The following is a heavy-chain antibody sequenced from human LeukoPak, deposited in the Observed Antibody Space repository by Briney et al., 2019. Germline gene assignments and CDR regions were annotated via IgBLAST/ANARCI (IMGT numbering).Heavy chain of an antibody. CDR1: GFTFSSYA. Sequence: PGGSLRLSCAASGFTFSSYAIHWVRQAPGKGLEWVAVISYDGSNKYYADSVKGRFTISRDNSKNTLYLQMNSLRAEDTAVYYCAKDGNRGRYSSSRSAEYFQHWGQGTLVTVSS. CDR3: AKDGNRGRYSSSRSAEYFQH. CDR2: ISYDGSNK. J-gene: IGHJ1*01. D-gene: IGHD6-13*01. V-gene: IGHV3-30*04.